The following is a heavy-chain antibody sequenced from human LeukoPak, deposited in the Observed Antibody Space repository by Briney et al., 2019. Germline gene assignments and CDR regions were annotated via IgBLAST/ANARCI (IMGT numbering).Heavy chain of an antibody. CDR1: GYTFTSYY. CDR2: INPSGGAT. CDR3: AKVLGHDSSGYYYYGMDV. V-gene: IGHV1-46*01. Sequence: ASVKVSCKASGYTFTSYYMHWVRQAPGQGLEWMGIINPSGGATSYAQKFQGRVTMTRDTSTSTVYMELSSLRSEDTAVYYCAKVLGHDSSGYYYYGMDVWGQGTTVTVSS. J-gene: IGHJ6*02. D-gene: IGHD3-22*01.